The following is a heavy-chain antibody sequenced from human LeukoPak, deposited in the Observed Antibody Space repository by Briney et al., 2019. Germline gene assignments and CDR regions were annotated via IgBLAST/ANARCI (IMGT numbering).Heavy chain of an antibody. Sequence: PGGSLKLSCAASGFTFSGSAMHWVRQSSGKGLEWVGRIRTKAHTYATTYGESMKGRFTISRDNSKNTLYLQMNSLSAEDTAVDYCAKGRGSSNEGPGHWGQGTLVTVSS. J-gene: IGHJ4*02. CDR2: IRTKAHTYAT. CDR3: AKGRGSSNEGPGH. V-gene: IGHV3-73*01. CDR1: GFTFSGSA. D-gene: IGHD4-11*01.